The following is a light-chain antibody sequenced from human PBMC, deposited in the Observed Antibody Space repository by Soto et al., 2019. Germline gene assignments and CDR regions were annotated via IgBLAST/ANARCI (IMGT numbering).Light chain of an antibody. J-gene: IGLJ1*01. V-gene: IGLV2-14*01. CDR2: EVS. Sequence: QSALTQPASVSESPGQSITISCTGTSSDVGGYNYVSWYQHHPGIAPQLMVYEVSNRPTGVSNRFSGSKSGNTASLTISGLQAEDEADYYCSSYTTSSIIFGTGTKLTVL. CDR1: SSDVGGYNY. CDR3: SSYTTSSII.